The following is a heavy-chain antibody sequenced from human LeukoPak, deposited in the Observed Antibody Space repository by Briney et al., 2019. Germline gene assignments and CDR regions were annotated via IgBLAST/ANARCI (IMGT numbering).Heavy chain of an antibody. CDR2: VSGSGGST. Sequence: PGGSLRLFCAASGFTFSSYGMSWVRQAPGKGLEWVSAVSGSGGSTYYADSVKGRFTISRDNSKNTLYLQMNSLRAEDTAVYYCAKDLMRAAPGTTFGYWGQGTLVTVSS. V-gene: IGHV3-23*01. J-gene: IGHJ4*02. CDR1: GFTFSSYG. CDR3: AKDLMRAAPGTTFGY. D-gene: IGHD6-13*01.